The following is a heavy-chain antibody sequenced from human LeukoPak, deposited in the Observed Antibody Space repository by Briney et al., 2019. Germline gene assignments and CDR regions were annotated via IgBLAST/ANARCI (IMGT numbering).Heavy chain of an antibody. V-gene: IGHV3-15*01. Sequence: GGSLRLSCAASGFSFSNAWMSWVRQAPGKGLEWVGRIKSRATGGATEYAAPVKGRFSISRDDSKNMLFLQMNSLKTGDTAVYYCTTNDSGYDKAAYWGQGTLVTVSS. J-gene: IGHJ4*02. CDR3: TTNDSGYDKAAY. CDR2: IKSRATGGAT. D-gene: IGHD5-12*01. CDR1: GFSFSNAW.